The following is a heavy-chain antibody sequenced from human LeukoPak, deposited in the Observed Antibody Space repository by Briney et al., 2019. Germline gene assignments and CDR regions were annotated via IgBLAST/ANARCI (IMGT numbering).Heavy chain of an antibody. CDR3: ARGGSTLHSAGGHDIEFYYYYYMDV. Sequence: SETLSLTCTVSNGSISNYYWSWIRQPPGKGLEWIGYIYYSGSTNYNPSLKSRVTLSADMSKNQFSLKLTSVTAADTAVYYCARGGSTLHSAGGHDIEFYYYYYMDVWGKGTTVTISS. CDR2: IYYSGST. J-gene: IGHJ6*03. V-gene: IGHV4-59*01. CDR1: NGSISNYY. D-gene: IGHD3-9*01.